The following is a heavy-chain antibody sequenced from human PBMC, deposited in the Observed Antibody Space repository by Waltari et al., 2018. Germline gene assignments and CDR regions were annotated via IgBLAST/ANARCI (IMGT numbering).Heavy chain of an antibody. J-gene: IGHJ4*02. Sequence: QVQLVQSGAEVKKPGASVKVSCKASGYTFTGYYMHWVRQAPGQGLEWMGRSNPNRGGTNYAQKLQGRVTRTRDTSISTAYRELSRLRSDDTAVYYCAGMYSSSSGFDYWGQGTLVTVSS. CDR1: GYTFTGYY. V-gene: IGHV1-2*06. D-gene: IGHD6-6*01. CDR2: SNPNRGGT. CDR3: AGMYSSSSGFDY.